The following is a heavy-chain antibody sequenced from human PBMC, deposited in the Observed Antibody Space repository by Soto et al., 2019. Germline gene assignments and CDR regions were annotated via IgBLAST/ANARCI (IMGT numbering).Heavy chain of an antibody. J-gene: IGHJ6*04. V-gene: IGHV4-30-2*01. CDR2: IYHSGST. Sequence: PSETLSLTCAVSGGSISSGGYSWSWIQHPPGKGLEWIGYIYHSGSTYYNPSLKSRVTISVDRPKNQFSLKLTSVTAADTAVYYCASRLIVVGGTDVWGKGTTVTVSA. CDR3: ASRLIVVGGTDV. D-gene: IGHD2-21*01. CDR1: GGSISSGGYS.